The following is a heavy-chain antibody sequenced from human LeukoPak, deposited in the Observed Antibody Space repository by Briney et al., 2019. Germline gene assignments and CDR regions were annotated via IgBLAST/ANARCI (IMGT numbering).Heavy chain of an antibody. J-gene: IGHJ4*02. CDR2: INHSGST. CDR3: VRERDLWFGELLED. Sequence: PSETLSLTCAVYGGSFSGYYWSWIRQPPGKGLEWIGEINHSGSTNYSPSLKSRVTISVDTSKNQFSLKLSSVTAADTAVYYCVRERDLWFGELLEDWGQGTLVTVSS. V-gene: IGHV4-34*01. D-gene: IGHD3-10*01. CDR1: GGSFSGYY.